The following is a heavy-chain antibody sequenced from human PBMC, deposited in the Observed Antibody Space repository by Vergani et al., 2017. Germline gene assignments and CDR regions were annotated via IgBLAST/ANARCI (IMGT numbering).Heavy chain of an antibody. Sequence: QVQLVESGGGVVQPGRSLRLSCAASGFTFSSYGMHWVRQAPGKGLEWVAVISYDGSNKYYADSVKGRFTISRDNSKNTLYLQMNSLRAEDTAVYYCGNDFWSGYMDVWGKGTTVTVSS. CDR1: GFTFSSYG. J-gene: IGHJ6*03. D-gene: IGHD3-3*01. CDR3: GNDFWSGYMDV. CDR2: ISYDGSNK. V-gene: IGHV3-30*18.